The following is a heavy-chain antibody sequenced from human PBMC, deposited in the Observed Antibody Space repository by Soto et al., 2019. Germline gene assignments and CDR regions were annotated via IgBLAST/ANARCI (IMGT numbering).Heavy chain of an antibody. CDR1: GFTFDDYG. CDR2: INWNGGST. CDR3: ARDSYDSSGDYYYGMDV. V-gene: IGHV3-20*04. D-gene: IGHD3-22*01. J-gene: IGHJ6*02. Sequence: GGSLRLSCAASGFTFDDYGMSWVRQAPGKGLEWVSGINWNGGSTGYADSVKGRFTISRDNAKNSLYLQMNSLRAEDTAFYYCARDSYDSSGDYYYGMDVWGQGTTVTVSS.